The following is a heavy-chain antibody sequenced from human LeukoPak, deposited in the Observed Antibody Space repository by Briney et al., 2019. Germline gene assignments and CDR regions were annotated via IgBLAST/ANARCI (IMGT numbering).Heavy chain of an antibody. D-gene: IGHD5-18*01. CDR2: INHSVST. Sequence: SETLSLTCAVYGGSFSGYYWSWIRQPPGKGLEWIGEINHSVSTNYNPSLKSRVTISVDTSKNQFSLKLSSVTVADTAVYYCARVSGGYSYGPMIFDYWGQGTLVTVSS. V-gene: IGHV4-34*01. J-gene: IGHJ4*02. CDR1: GGSFSGYY. CDR3: ARVSGGYSYGPMIFDY.